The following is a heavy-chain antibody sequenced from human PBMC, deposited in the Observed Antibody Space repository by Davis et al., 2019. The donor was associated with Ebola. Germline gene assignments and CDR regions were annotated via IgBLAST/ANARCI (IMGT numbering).Heavy chain of an antibody. CDR1: GGSFSGYY. V-gene: IGHV4-59*01. D-gene: IGHD2-15*01. Sequence: SETLSLTCAVYGGSFSGYYWSWIRQPPGKGLEWIGYVYYSGSTNYNPSLKSRVTISVDTSKNQFSLKLSSVTAADTAVYYCARGGCSGGSCYSMGGFDPWGQGTLVTVSS. CDR2: VYYSGST. CDR3: ARGGCSGGSCYSMGGFDP. J-gene: IGHJ5*02.